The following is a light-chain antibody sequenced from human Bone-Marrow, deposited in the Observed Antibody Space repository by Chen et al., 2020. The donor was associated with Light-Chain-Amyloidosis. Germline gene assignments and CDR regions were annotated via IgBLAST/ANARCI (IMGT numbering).Light chain of an antibody. Sequence: SYVLTQPSSVSVAPGQTATIAWGGNNLGSTSVHWYQQTPGQAPLLVVYDDSDRPSGIPERLSDSNSGNTATLTISRVEAGDEADYYCQVWDRSSDRPVFGGGTKLTVL. CDR1: NLGSTS. J-gene: IGLJ3*02. V-gene: IGLV3-21*02. CDR3: QVWDRSSDRPV. CDR2: DDS.